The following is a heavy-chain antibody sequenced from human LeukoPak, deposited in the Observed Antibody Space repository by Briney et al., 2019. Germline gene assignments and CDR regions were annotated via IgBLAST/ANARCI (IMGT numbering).Heavy chain of an antibody. D-gene: IGHD3-10*01. CDR2: IWSDGTNK. V-gene: IGHV3-33*01. CDR1: GFTFSGYA. Sequence: PGRSLRLSCAASGFTFSGYAMHWVRQAPGKELEWVAVIWSDGTNKYYADSVKGRFTISRDNSKNTLYLQMNSLRAEDTAVYYCATNYGSGNTDHYFDYWGQGTLVTVSS. CDR3: ATNYGSGNTDHYFDY. J-gene: IGHJ4*02.